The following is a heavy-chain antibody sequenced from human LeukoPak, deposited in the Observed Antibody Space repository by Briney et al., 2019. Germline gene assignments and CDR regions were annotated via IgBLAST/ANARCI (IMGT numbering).Heavy chain of an antibody. V-gene: IGHV4-59*08. CDR2: VDYSGSP. CDR3: ARHGVSWTFDY. CDR1: SGSISSYY. Sequence: SETLSLTCTVSSGSISSYYWSWIRQPPGKGLDWIGFVDYSGSPYYNLSLKSRVTISVDTSKNQFSLRLRSVTAADTAVYYCARHGVSWTFDYWGQGTLVTVSS. D-gene: IGHD6-13*01. J-gene: IGHJ4*02.